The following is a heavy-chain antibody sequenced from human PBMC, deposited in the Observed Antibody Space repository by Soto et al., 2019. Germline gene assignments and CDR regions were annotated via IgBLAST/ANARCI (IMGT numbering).Heavy chain of an antibody. Sequence: QVQLVESGGGVVQPGRSLRLSCTASEFTFSSYAMHWVRQAPGKGLEWVAVISYDGSNKNYADSVRGRFAISRDKSKNTLYLQINNLRAEDTAVFYCARGRAGEPGNTRYYGMDVWGQGTTVTVSS. CDR3: ARGRAGEPGNTRYYGMDV. CDR1: EFTFSSYA. D-gene: IGHD2-15*01. J-gene: IGHJ6*02. CDR2: ISYDGSNK. V-gene: IGHV3-30*09.